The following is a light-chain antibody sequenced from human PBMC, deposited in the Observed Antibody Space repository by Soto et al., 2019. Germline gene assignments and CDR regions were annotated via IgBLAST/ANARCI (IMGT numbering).Light chain of an antibody. CDR2: DVN. Sequence: QSVLTQPRSVSGSPGQSVTISCTGTSSDVGAYNSVSWHQQHPGKAPKLMMYDVNKRPSGVPDRFSGSKSGNTASLTITGLQPEDEADHFCCSNAGTSTFKVFGGGTKLTVL. CDR3: CSNAGTSTFKV. J-gene: IGLJ2*01. V-gene: IGLV2-11*01. CDR1: SSDVGAYNS.